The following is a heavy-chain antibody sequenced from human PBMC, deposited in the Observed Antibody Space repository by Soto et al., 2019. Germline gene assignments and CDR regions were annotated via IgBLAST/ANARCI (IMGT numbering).Heavy chain of an antibody. CDR1: GGTFSIYT. V-gene: IGHV1-69*02. CDR3: ARGYCSGGSCYSGNWFDP. D-gene: IGHD2-15*01. J-gene: IGHJ5*02. Sequence: SVKVSCKASGGTFSIYTISWVRQAPGQGLEWMGRIISILGIANYAQKFQGRVTITADKSTSTAYMELSSLRSEDTAVYYCARGYCSGGSCYSGNWFDPWGQGTLVTVSS. CDR2: IISILGIA.